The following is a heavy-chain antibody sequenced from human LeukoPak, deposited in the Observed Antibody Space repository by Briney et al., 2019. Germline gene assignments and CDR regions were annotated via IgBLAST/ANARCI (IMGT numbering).Heavy chain of an antibody. D-gene: IGHD3-3*01. CDR2: FDPEDGET. CDR3: ATDTIFGDYYYYMDV. J-gene: IGHJ6*03. V-gene: IGHV1-24*01. Sequence: ASVKVSCKASGGTFSSYAISWVRQAPGKGLEWMGGFDPEDGETIYAQKFQGRVTMTEDTSTDTAYMELSSLRSEDTAVYYCATDTIFGDYYYYMDVWGKGTTVTVSS. CDR1: GGTFSSYA.